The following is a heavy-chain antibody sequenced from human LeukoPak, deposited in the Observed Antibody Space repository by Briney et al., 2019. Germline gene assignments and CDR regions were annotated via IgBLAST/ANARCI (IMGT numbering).Heavy chain of an antibody. V-gene: IGHV1-18*01. Sequence: ASVEVSCKASGYTFTSYGISWVRQAPGQGLEWMGWISAYNGNTNYAQKLQGRVTMTTDTSTSTAYMELRSLRSDDTAVYYCARGHTVLLWFGELLTLDYWGRGTLVTVSS. CDR2: ISAYNGNT. CDR1: GYTFTSYG. D-gene: IGHD3-10*01. CDR3: ARGHTVLLWFGELLTLDY. J-gene: IGHJ4*02.